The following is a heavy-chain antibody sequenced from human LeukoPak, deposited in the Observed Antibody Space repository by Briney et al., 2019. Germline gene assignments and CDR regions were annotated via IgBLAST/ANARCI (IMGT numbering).Heavy chain of an antibody. CDR3: ARHQRQQLVLGVKSQGLKFDY. CDR1: GGSISSGGYY. J-gene: IGHJ4*02. V-gene: IGHV4-39*01. D-gene: IGHD6-13*01. Sequence: SQTLSLTCTVSGGSISSGGYYWSWIRQPPGKGLEWIGEINHSGSTNYNPSLKSRVTISVDTSKNQFSLKLSSVTAADTAVYYCARHQRQQLVLGVKSQGLKFDYWGQGTLVTVSS. CDR2: INHSGST.